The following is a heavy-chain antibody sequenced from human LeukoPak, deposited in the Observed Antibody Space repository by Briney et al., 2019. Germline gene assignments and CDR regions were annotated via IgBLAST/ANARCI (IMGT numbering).Heavy chain of an antibody. CDR3: AREEGPLVVATATLVTDAFDI. D-gene: IGHD2-21*02. V-gene: IGHV1-69*05. J-gene: IGHJ3*02. CDR2: MITIFGTA. CDR1: GGTFISYA. Sequence: SVKVSCKASGGTFISYAISWVRQAPGQGREWMGRMITIFGTANYAQKFQGRVTITTDESTSTAYMEQSSLRSEDTAVYYCAREEGPLVVATATLVTDAFDIWSQGTMVTVSS.